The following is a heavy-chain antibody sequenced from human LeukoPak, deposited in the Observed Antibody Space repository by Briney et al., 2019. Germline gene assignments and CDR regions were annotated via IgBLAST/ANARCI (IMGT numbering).Heavy chain of an antibody. CDR1: GFTFSSFG. CDR2: ISGSGGST. J-gene: IGHJ5*02. CDR3: ARGPPFDP. Sequence: PGGSLRLSCAASGFTFSSFGMHWVRQAPGKGLEWVLAISGSGGSTYYADSVKGRFTISRDNSKNTLYLQMNSLRAEDTAVYYCARGPPFDPWGQGTLVTVSS. V-gene: IGHV3-23*01.